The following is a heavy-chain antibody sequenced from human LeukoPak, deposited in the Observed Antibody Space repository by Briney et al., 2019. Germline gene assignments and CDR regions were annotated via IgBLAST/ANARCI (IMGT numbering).Heavy chain of an antibody. J-gene: IGHJ6*03. CDR3: ARHRYYYRSGSYYGAPYYMDV. V-gene: IGHV4-39*01. Sequence: SETLSLTGTVSGGSIISSSYYWGWIRQPPGKGLEWIGSIYYSGSTYYNPSLKSRVTISVDTSKNHFSLKLSSVTAADTAVYYCARHRYYYRSGSYYGAPYYMDVWGKGTTVTISS. CDR1: GGSIISSSYY. CDR2: IYYSGST. D-gene: IGHD3-10*01.